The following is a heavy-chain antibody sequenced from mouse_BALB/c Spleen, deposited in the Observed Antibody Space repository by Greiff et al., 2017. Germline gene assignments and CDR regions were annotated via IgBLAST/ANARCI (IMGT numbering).Heavy chain of an antibody. CDR3: ARRDGYYYAMDY. V-gene: IGHV1S26*01. J-gene: IGHJ4*01. Sequence: QVQLQQPGAELVKPGASVKMSCKASGYTFTSYWMHWVKQRPGQGLEWIGYINPSTGYTEYNQKFKDKATLTADKSSSTAYMQLSSQTSEDSAVYYCARRDGYYYAMDYWGQGTSVTVSS. CDR2: INPSTGYT. D-gene: IGHD2-3*01. CDR1: GYTFTSYW.